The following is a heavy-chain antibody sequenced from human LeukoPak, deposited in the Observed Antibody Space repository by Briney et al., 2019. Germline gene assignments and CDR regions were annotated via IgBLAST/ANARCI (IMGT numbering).Heavy chain of an antibody. V-gene: IGHV4-39*01. Sequence: SETLSLTCTVSGGSISSSSYYWGWIRQPPGKGLEWIGSIYYSGSTYYNPSLKSRVTISVDTSKNQFSLKLSSVTAADTAVYYCATGVTIFGVVISYYFDYWGQGTLVTVS. J-gene: IGHJ4*02. CDR1: GGSISSSSYY. D-gene: IGHD3-3*01. CDR3: ATGVTIFGVVISYYFDY. CDR2: IYYSGST.